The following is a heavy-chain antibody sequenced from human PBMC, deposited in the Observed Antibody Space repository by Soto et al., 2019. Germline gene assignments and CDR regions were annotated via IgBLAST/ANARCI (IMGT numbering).Heavy chain of an antibody. CDR1: GFTFHNAW. CDR2: IRSQSDGGSG. D-gene: IGHD4-17*01. V-gene: IGHV3-15*07. CDR3: TSHARTTVPGVRFDF. Sequence: EVQLEESGGGVVRPGGSLSLSCAVSGFTFHNAWLNWVRQPPAAGLEWFGRIRSQSDGGSGDYAAPVKGRFVVSRDDSKNMVYQQMNSLKLEATAVYQCTSHARTTVPGVRFDFWGHGTLVTVSS. J-gene: IGHJ4*01.